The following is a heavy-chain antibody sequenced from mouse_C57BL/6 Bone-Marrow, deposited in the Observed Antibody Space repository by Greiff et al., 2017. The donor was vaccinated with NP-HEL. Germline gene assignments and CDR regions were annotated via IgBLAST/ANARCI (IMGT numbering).Heavy chain of an antibody. CDR2: IDPSDSYT. J-gene: IGHJ2*01. Sequence: QVQLQQPGAELVKPGASVKLSCKASGYTFTSYWMQWVKQRPGQGLEWIGEIDPSDSYTNYNQKFKGKATLTVDTSSSTAYMQLSSLTSEDSAVYYCARGLLLPYFDYWGQGTTLTVSS. CDR1: GYTFTSYW. CDR3: ARGLLLPYFDY. V-gene: IGHV1-50*01. D-gene: IGHD2-12*01.